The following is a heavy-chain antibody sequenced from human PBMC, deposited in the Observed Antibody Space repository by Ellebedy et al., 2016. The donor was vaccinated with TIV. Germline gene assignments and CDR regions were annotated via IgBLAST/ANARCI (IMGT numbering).Heavy chain of an antibody. CDR1: GFTFTSFG. V-gene: IGHV3-33*08. D-gene: IGHD3-3*01. J-gene: IGHJ4*02. CDR2: IWYDGRQT. Sequence: GESLKISCAASGFTFTSFGMHWVRHAPGKGLEWVGVIWYDGRQTDYADSVKGRFTISRDNSKNTLYLQMNSLTADDTAVYYCARSPFRDDSHLWGQGTLVTVSS. CDR3: ARSPFRDDSHL.